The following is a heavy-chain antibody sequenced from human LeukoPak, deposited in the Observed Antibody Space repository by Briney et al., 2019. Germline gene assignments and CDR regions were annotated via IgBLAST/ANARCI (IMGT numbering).Heavy chain of an antibody. CDR2: IRYDGSNK. J-gene: IGHJ3*02. Sequence: GGSLRLSCAASGFTFSSYDIHWVRQAPGKGLEWVAFIRYDGSNKYYAGSVRGRFTISRDNSKNTLYLQMNSLRAEDTAVYFCAKAGGDYEGGDAFDIWGQGTMVTVSS. V-gene: IGHV3-30*02. CDR3: AKAGGDYEGGDAFDI. CDR1: GFTFSSYD. D-gene: IGHD2-21*02.